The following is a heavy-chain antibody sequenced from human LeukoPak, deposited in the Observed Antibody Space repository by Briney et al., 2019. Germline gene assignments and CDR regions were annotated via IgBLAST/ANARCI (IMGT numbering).Heavy chain of an antibody. CDR3: ARQDTVVVVAAPSEFDP. V-gene: IGHV4-38-2*01. CDR2: IYQSGST. D-gene: IGHD2-15*01. CDR1: GYSINSGYY. Sequence: SETLSLTCAVSGYSINSGYYWGWIRQPPGKGLEWIGSIYQSGSTYYNPSLKSRVVISVDTSKNQFSLKLSSVTAADTALYYCARQDTVVVVAAPSEFDPWGQGTLVTVSS. J-gene: IGHJ5*02.